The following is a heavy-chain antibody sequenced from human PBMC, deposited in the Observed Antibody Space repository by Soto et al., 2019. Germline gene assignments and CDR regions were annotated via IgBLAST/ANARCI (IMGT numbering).Heavy chain of an antibody. CDR1: GYTFTAYY. Sequence: ASMKFSCKASGYTFTAYYLYWVRQAPGQGLEWVGRINPKTGDTNYAQKFQGRVTMTRDTSISTAYLELSNLRSDDTGFYYCATFKQAHNVVGFWGPGTLVSVSS. J-gene: IGHJ4*01. V-gene: IGHV1-2*05. CDR3: ATFKQAHNVVGF. D-gene: IGHD2-2*01. CDR2: INPKTGDT.